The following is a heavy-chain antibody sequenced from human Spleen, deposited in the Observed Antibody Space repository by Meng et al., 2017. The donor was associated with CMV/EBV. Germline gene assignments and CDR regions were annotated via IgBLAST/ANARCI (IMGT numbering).Heavy chain of an antibody. D-gene: IGHD6-19*01. CDR3: ASEGPGGWYTRIDQ. J-gene: IGHJ4*02. CDR1: DGSISTSSYY. Sequence: GSLRLSCTVSDGSISTSSYYWGWIRQPPGKGLEWIGNIYYSGSTYYNPSLKSRVTISIDRSKNQFSLKLTSVTAADTAVYYCASEGPGGWYTRIDQWGQGTLVTVSS. V-gene: IGHV4-39*07. CDR2: IYYSGST.